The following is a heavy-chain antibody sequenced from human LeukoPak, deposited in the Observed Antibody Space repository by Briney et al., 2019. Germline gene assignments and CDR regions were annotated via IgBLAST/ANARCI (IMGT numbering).Heavy chain of an antibody. CDR1: GGTFSSYA. D-gene: IGHD2-2*02. J-gene: IGHJ4*02. Sequence: ASVKVSCKASGGTFSSYAISWVRQAPGQGLEWMGGIIPIFGTANYAQKFQDRVTITADESTSTAYMEMSSLRSEDTAVYDCLASPGYCSSTSCYMIDYWGQGTLVTVSS. V-gene: IGHV1-69*13. CDR2: IIPIFGTA. CDR3: LASPGYCSSTSCYMIDY.